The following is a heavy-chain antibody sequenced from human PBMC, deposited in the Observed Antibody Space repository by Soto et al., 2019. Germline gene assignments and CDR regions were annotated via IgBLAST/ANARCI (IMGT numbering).Heavy chain of an antibody. V-gene: IGHV3-30*18. J-gene: IGHJ6*02. CDR3: AKDMDVLRFLDWSDGMDV. CDR2: ISYDGSNK. CDR1: GFTFSSYG. D-gene: IGHD3-3*01. Sequence: GGSLRLSCAASGFTFSSYGMHWVRQAPGKGLEWVAVISYDGSNKYYADSVRGRFTISRDNSKNTLYLQMNSLRDEDTAVYYCAKDMDVLRFLDWSDGMDVWGQGTTVTVSS.